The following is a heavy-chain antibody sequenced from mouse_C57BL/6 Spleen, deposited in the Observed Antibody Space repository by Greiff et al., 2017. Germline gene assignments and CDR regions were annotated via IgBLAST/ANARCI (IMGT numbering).Heavy chain of an antibody. CDR1: GFTFSDYG. D-gene: IGHD1-1*01. Sequence: EVKLVESGGGLVKPGGSLKLSCAASGFTFSDYGMHWVRQAPEKGLEWVAYISSGSSTIYYADTVKGRFTISRDNAKNTLFLQMTSLRSEDTAMYYCARREVYYYGSSWDYAMDYWGQGTSVTVSS. CDR3: ARREVYYYGSSWDYAMDY. V-gene: IGHV5-17*01. CDR2: ISSGSSTI. J-gene: IGHJ4*01.